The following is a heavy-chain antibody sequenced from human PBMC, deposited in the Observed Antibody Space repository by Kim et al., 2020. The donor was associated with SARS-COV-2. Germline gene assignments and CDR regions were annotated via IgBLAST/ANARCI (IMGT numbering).Heavy chain of an antibody. V-gene: IGHV4-39*07. CDR3: ARETTVVTHDY. CDR2: T. D-gene: IGHD4-17*01. J-gene: IGHJ4*02. Sequence: TYCNPPLKSRVTRSVDTSKNQFSLKLSSVTAADTAVYYCARETTVVTHDYWGQGTLVTVSS.